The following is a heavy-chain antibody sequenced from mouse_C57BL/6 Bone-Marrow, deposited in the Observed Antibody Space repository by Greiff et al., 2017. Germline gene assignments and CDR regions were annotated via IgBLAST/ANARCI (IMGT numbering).Heavy chain of an antibody. J-gene: IGHJ4*01. CDR2: IHPNSGST. CDR1: GYTFTSYW. D-gene: IGHD2-2*01. V-gene: IGHV1-64*01. Sequence: QVQLKQPGAELVKPGASVTLSCKASGYTFTSYWMHWVKQRPGQGLEWIGMIHPNSGSTNYNEKFKSKATLTVDKSSSTAYMQLSSLTSEDSAVYYCARWLYYYAMDYWGQGTSVTVSS. CDR3: ARWLYYYAMDY.